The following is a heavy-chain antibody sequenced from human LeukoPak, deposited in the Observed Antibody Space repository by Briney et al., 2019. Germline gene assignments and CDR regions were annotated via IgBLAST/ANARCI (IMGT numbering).Heavy chain of an antibody. CDR3: ARGRVCSGGTCYSGRDYFDY. CDR1: GYTFTNYD. J-gene: IGHJ4*02. V-gene: IGHV1-8*01. CDR2: MNPNSGNT. Sequence: ASVKVSCKPSGYTFTNYDINWVRQATGQGLEWMGWMNPNSGNTGYAQKFQGRVTMTRNTSISTAYMELSSLRSEDTAVYYCARGRVCSGGTCYSGRDYFDYWGQGTLVTVSS. D-gene: IGHD2-15*01.